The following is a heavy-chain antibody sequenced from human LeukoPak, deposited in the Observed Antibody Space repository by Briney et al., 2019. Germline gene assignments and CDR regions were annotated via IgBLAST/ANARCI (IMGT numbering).Heavy chain of an antibody. J-gene: IGHJ4*02. D-gene: IGHD3-22*01. CDR1: GYTLTELS. Sequence: ASVKVSCKVSGYTLTELSMHWVRQAPGKGLEWMGGFDPEDGETIYAQKFQGRVTMTEDTSTDTAYMELSSLRSEDTAVYYCASGRGSSGYRMAYYFDYWGQGTLVTVSS. V-gene: IGHV1-24*01. CDR2: FDPEDGET. CDR3: ASGRGSSGYRMAYYFDY.